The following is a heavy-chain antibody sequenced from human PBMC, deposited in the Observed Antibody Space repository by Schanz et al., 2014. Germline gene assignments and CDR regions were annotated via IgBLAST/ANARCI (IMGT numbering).Heavy chain of an antibody. Sequence: EVQLVESGGGLAQPGGSLRLSCAASGITFSGYSMNWVRQAPGKGLEWVSYISGSSSTKYYADSVKGRFTISRDNGKTSLYRQINSVGAEDTAVYSCARDYEGALSSPRHDAFDVWGQGTVVTVSS. J-gene: IGHJ3*01. CDR1: GITFSGYS. D-gene: IGHD3-16*01. CDR2: ISGSSSTK. CDR3: ARDYEGALSSPRHDAFDV. V-gene: IGHV3-48*01.